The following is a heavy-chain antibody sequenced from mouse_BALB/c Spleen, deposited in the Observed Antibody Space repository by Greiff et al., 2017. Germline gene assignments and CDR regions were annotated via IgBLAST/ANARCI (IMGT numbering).Heavy chain of an antibody. J-gene: IGHJ4*01. D-gene: IGHD2-2*01. Sequence: QVQLQQSGAELAKPGASVKMSCKASGYTFTSYWMHWVKQRPGQGLEWIGYINPSTGYTEYNQKFKDKATLTADKSSSTAYMQLSSLTSEDSAVYYCASGRLRYAMDYWGQGTSVTVSS. CDR3: ASGRLRYAMDY. V-gene: IGHV1-7*01. CDR1: GYTFTSYW. CDR2: INPSTGYT.